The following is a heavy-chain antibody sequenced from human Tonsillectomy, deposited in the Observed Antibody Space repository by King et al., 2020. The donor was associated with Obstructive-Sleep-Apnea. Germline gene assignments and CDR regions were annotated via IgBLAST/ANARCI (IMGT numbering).Heavy chain of an antibody. Sequence: QLQESGPGLVKPSETLSLTCIVSVGSISSSTYSWGWIRQPPGKGLEWIGSIHYRGGTAYNTSPKSRVTLSVDTSKKPFSLKLSSGTAADTAVYYCARLKITTPYHYDSGGYYPPKYYLDYWGQGTLVTVSS. CDR3: ARLKITTPYHYDSGGYYPPKYYLDY. V-gene: IGHV4-39*01. CDR2: IHYRGGT. J-gene: IGHJ4*02. D-gene: IGHD3-22*01. CDR1: VGSISSSTYS.